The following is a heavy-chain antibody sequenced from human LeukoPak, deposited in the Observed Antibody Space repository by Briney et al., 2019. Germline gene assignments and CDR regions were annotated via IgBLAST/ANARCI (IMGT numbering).Heavy chain of an antibody. V-gene: IGHV3-30*02. CDR2: IRYDGSKK. J-gene: IGHJ4*02. CDR3: AKDPDCTSGICYTFFDS. Sequence: GGSLRLSCAASGFIFSSYGMHWVRQAPGKGLEWVAFIRYDGSKKYYADSVKGRFTISRDNSKNTLYLQMNRLRAEDTAVYYCAKDPDCTSGICYTFFDSWGQGTLVTVSS. CDR1: GFIFSSYG. D-gene: IGHD2-8*01.